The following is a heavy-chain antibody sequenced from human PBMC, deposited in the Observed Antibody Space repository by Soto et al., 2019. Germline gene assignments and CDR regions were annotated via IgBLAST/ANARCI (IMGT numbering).Heavy chain of an antibody. CDR1: GSYIRNQY. Sequence: SKTLYLTYDVSGSYIRNQYWSWIPQPPGKELEWFGYVYFNGTTNYNPSLKSGVTISVDTSKNLFSLNLNSVTAADTAVYYCAATTIAQGSAFDVWGQGIAVTVSS. V-gene: IGHV4-59*08. D-gene: IGHD3-10*01. CDR3: AATTIAQGSAFDV. CDR2: VYFNGTT. J-gene: IGHJ3*01.